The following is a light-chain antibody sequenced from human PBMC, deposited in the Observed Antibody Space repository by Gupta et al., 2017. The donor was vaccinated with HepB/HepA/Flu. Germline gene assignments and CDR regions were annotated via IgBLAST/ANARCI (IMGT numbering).Light chain of an antibody. CDR2: EVS. Sequence: HSALPHPPPASHSPLHSITISCTGTSSDVGSYNLVSWYQQHPGKAPKLMIYEVSKRPSGVSNRFSGSKSGNTASLTIAGLQAEDEADYYCCSYAGSSTFVVFGGGTKLTVL. CDR3: CSYAGSSTFVV. CDR1: SSDVGSYNL. J-gene: IGLJ2*01. V-gene: IGLV2-23*02.